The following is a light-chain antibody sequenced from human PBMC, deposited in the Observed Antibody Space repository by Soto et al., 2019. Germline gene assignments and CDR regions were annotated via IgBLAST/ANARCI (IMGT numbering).Light chain of an antibody. CDR1: QSVSSNY. J-gene: IGKJ4*01. CDR3: QQYGSSPIT. CDR2: GAS. Sequence: EIVLTQSPGTLSLSPGERATLSCRASQSVSSNYLAWSQQKPGQAPRHLIYGASSRSTVIPDRFSGSGSGTDSTLTITRLEPEDVAVDYCQQYGSSPITFGGGTKVESK. V-gene: IGKV3-20*01.